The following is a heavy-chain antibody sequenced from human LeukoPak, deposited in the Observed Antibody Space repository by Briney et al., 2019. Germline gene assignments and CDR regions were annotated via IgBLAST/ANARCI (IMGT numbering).Heavy chain of an antibody. CDR1: GFTLSYYG. CDR2: IWYDGSNK. D-gene: IGHD1-26*01. Sequence: GRSLRLSCAASGFTLSYYGMHWVRQAPGKGLEWVAVIWYDGSNKYYADSVKGRFTLSRDNSKNALDLQMNSLRAEDTAVYYCAREGVGATAFQNYFDYWGQGILVTVSS. CDR3: AREGVGATAFQNYFDY. V-gene: IGHV3-33*01. J-gene: IGHJ4*02.